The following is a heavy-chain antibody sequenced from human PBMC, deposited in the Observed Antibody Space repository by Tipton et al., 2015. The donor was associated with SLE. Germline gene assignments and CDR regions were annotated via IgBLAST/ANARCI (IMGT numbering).Heavy chain of an antibody. CDR2: IYNGGTT. CDR1: GGSISSTNYY. V-gene: IGHV4-39*07. D-gene: IGHD6-13*01. J-gene: IGHJ4*02. CDR3: ARRGRGVDFGSFY. Sequence: TLSLTCTVSGGSISSTNYYWGWIRQSPGKGLEWIGNIYNGGTTYYNPSLKSRVSVSVDTSKNQFSLKLDSVTAADTAVYFCARRGRGVDFGSFYWGQGTLVTVSS.